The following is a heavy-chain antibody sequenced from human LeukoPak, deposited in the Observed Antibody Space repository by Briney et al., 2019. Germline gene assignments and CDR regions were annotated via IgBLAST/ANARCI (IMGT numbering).Heavy chain of an antibody. CDR1: GGSISSGSYY. J-gene: IGHJ5*02. Sequence: SETLSLTCTVSGGSISSGSYYWTWIRQPAGKGLEWIGRIYTSGSTNYNPSLKSRLTISVDTSKNQFSLKLNSVTAADAAVYYCARSSTHRFDPWGQGTLVTISS. D-gene: IGHD2-15*01. V-gene: IGHV4-61*02. CDR2: IYTSGST. CDR3: ARSSTHRFDP.